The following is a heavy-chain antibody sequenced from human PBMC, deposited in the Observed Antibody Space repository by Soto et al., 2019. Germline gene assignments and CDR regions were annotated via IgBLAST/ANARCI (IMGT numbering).Heavy chain of an antibody. J-gene: IGHJ5*02. V-gene: IGHV4-34*01. CDR2: INHSGST. CDR1: GGSFSGYY. Sequence: PSETLSLTCAVYGGSFSGYYWSWIRQPPGKGLEWIGEINHSGSTNYNPSLKSRVTISVDTSKNQFSLKLSSVTAADTAVYYCARRRYYDFWSGYYMAPNWFDPWGQGTLVTVS. D-gene: IGHD3-3*01. CDR3: ARRRYYDFWSGYYMAPNWFDP.